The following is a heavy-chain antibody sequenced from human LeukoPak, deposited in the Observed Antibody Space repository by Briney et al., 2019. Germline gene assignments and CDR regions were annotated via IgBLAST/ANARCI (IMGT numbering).Heavy chain of an antibody. J-gene: IGHJ4*02. CDR2: IYYSGST. V-gene: IGHV4-59*01. CDR1: GGSISNYY. D-gene: IGHD6-19*01. CDR3: ARGREGSSGWYEYYFDY. Sequence: SETLSLTCTVSGGSISNYYWSWIRQPPGKGLEWIGYIYYSGSTNYNPSLKSRVTISVDTSKNQFSLKLSSVTAADTAVYYCARGREGSSGWYEYYFDYWGQGTLVTVSS.